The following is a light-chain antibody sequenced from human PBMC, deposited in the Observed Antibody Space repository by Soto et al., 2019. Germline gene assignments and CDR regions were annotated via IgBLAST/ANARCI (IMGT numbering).Light chain of an antibody. J-gene: IGKJ3*01. CDR3: MKSLRTLFT. CDR2: LGS. CDR1: QSLLHSNGYNY. V-gene: IGKV2-28*01. Sequence: EIVMTQSPLSLPVAPGEPASISCRSSQSLLHSNGYNYLDWYLQKPGQSPQLLIYLGSNRSSGVPGRFSGSGSGTDFTLKISRVEAEDVGVFSCMKSLRTLFTFGPGTRWIS.